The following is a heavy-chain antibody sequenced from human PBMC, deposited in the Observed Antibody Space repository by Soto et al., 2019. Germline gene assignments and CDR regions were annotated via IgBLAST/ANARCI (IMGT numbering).Heavy chain of an antibody. D-gene: IGHD2-21*02. CDR3: ARELYSCGGDCPYYMDY. J-gene: IGHJ4*02. CDR1: RYTFPNYF. Sequence: SVKVSFKPSRYTFPNYFIHWVRQAPGQGLEWMGIISLRHDSTSYAQKFQGRLTVTNDTSTTTVYMELSSLRSEDTAVYYCARELYSCGGDCPYYMDYWGQGTLVTVSS. CDR2: ISLRHDST. V-gene: IGHV1-46*01.